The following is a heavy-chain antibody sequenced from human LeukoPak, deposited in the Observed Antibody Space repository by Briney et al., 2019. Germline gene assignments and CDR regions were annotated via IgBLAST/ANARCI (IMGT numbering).Heavy chain of an antibody. V-gene: IGHV3-23*01. CDR3: AKNGRGYSSDYFDY. Sequence: GGSLRLSCAASGFTFSSYDMSWVRQAPGKGLEWVSAISGSGGSTYYADSVKGRFTISRDNSKNTLYLQMNTLRPEDTAVYSCAKNGRGYSSDYFDYWGQGTLVTVSS. J-gene: IGHJ4*02. CDR1: GFTFSSYD. CDR2: ISGSGGST. D-gene: IGHD5-18*01.